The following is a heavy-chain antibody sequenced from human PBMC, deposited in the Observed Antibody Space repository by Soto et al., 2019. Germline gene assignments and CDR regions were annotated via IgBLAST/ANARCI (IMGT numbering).Heavy chain of an antibody. V-gene: IGHV1-18*04. Sequence: QVQLVQSGAEVKNPGASVKVSCKASGYTFTSYGISWVRQAPGQGIEWMGWISAYNGNTNYAQKLQGRVTMTTDTSTSTAYIELRSLRSDDTAVYYCARDPTKFGADGGFERWGQGTLVTVSS. CDR2: ISAYNGNT. CDR3: ARDPTKFGADGGFER. CDR1: GYTFTSYG. D-gene: IGHD3-3*01. J-gene: IGHJ5*02.